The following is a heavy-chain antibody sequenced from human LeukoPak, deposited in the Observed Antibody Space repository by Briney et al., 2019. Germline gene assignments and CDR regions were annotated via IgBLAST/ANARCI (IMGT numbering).Heavy chain of an antibody. CDR2: ISSSGSTI. D-gene: IGHD2/OR15-2a*01. Sequence: KAGGSLRLSCAASGFTFSDYYMSWIRQAPGKGLEWVSYISSSGSTIYYADSVKGRFTTSRDNSKNTLYLQMNSLRAEDTAVYYCARAEYRMWSRPLDYWGQGTLVTVSS. CDR1: GFTFSDYY. CDR3: ARAEYRMWSRPLDY. J-gene: IGHJ4*02. V-gene: IGHV3-11*04.